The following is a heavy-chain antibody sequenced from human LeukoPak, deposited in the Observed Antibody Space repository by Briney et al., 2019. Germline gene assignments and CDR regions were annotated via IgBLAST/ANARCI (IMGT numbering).Heavy chain of an antibody. CDR2: IGSNSGDT. V-gene: IGHV1-2*02. CDR1: GYTFTGYY. D-gene: IGHD1-26*01. Sequence: ASVKVSCKTSGYTFTGYYIHWVRQAPGQGLEWMGWIGSNSGDTNYAQKFQGRVTMTRDTSISTAYMELSRLRSDDTAVYYCARVTFLVGATHFEYWGQGTLVAVSS. CDR3: ARVTFLVGATHFEY. J-gene: IGHJ4*02.